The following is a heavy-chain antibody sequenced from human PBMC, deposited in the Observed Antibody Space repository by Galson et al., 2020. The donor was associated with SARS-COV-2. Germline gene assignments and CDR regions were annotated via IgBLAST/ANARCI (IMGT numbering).Heavy chain of an antibody. D-gene: IGHD3-22*01. CDR3: ASQTYYYDSSGYYRVFDY. CDR2: IYYSGST. Sequence: SETLSLTCTVSGGSISSGDYYWSWIRQPPGKGLEWIGYIYYSGSTYYNPSLKSRVTISVDTSKNQFSLKLSSVTAADTAVYYCASQTYYYDSSGYYRVFDYWGQGTLVTVSS. V-gene: IGHV4-30-4*08. CDR1: GGSISSGDYY. J-gene: IGHJ4*02.